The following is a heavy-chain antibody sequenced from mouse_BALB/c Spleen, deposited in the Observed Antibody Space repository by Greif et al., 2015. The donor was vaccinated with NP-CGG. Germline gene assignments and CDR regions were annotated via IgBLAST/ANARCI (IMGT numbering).Heavy chain of an antibody. Sequence: QVQLQHSGPELVKPGASVKISCKASGYTFTDYYINWVKQKPGQGLEWIGWIYPGSDNTKYNEKFKGKATLTVDTSSSTAYMQLSSLTSEDTTVYFCARRTGTEAMDYWGQGTSVTVSS. V-gene: IGHV1-84*02. CDR2: IYPGSDNT. CDR3: ARRTGTEAMDY. CDR1: GYTFTDYY. D-gene: IGHD4-1*01. J-gene: IGHJ4*01.